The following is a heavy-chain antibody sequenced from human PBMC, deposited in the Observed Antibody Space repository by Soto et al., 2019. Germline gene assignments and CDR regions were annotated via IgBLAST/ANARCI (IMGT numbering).Heavy chain of an antibody. CDR3: ARTLVVVAAAGWFDP. CDR1: GGSFSGYY. J-gene: IGHJ5*02. Sequence: QVQLPQWGAGLLKPSETLSLTCAVYGGSFSGYYWSWIRQPPGKGLEWIGEINHSGSTNYNPSLQRRVTMSVDPSKNPFPLTLSSVNAAESAVYYCARTLVVVAAAGWFDPWGQGTLVTVSS. CDR2: INHSGST. V-gene: IGHV4-34*01. D-gene: IGHD2-15*01.